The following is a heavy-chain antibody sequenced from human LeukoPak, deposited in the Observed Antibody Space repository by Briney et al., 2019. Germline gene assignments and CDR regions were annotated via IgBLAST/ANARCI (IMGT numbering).Heavy chain of an antibody. J-gene: IGHJ5*02. Sequence: SVKVSCKASGGTFSSYAISWVRQAPGQGLEWMGGIIPIFGTANYAQKFQGRVTITRDTSASTAYMELSSLRSEDTAVYYCARGHSSGWYVGWFDPWGQGTLVTVSS. CDR3: ARGHSSGWYVGWFDP. CDR1: GGTFSSYA. CDR2: IIPIFGTA. D-gene: IGHD6-19*01. V-gene: IGHV1-69*05.